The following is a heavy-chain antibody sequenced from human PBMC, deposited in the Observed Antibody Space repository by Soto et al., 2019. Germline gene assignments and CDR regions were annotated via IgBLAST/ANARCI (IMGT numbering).Heavy chain of an antibody. J-gene: IGHJ6*02. CDR3: ARGGSTRYYYYYYGMDV. CDR1: GGSISSYY. V-gene: IGHV4-59*01. D-gene: IGHD3-10*01. Sequence: SETLSLTCAVSGGSISSYYWSWIRQPPGKGLEWIGYIYYSGSTNYNPSLKSRVTISVDTSKNQFSLKLSSVTAADTAVYYCARGGSTRYYYYYYGMDVWGQGTTVTVSS. CDR2: IYYSGST.